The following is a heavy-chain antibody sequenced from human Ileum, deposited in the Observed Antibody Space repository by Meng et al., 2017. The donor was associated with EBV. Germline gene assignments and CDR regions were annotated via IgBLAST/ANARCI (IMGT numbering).Heavy chain of an antibody. D-gene: IGHD6-6*01. CDR2: IYWNDDK. J-gene: IGHJ4*02. CDR3: ARRPGSPSSRFDY. Sequence: FKRVWSQAVKPPPAPQLPSSFFWFSPTFSGVGLGLIRQPPGKALEWLALIYWNDDKRYSSSLKSRLTVTRDTSKNQVVLTLTNVDPVDTATYYCARRPGSPSSRFDYWGQGTLVTVSS. V-gene: IGHV2-5*01. CDR1: WFSPTFSGVG.